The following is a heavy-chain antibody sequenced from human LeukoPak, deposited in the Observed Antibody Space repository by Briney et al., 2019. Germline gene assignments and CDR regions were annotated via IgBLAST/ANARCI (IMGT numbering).Heavy chain of an antibody. J-gene: IGHJ3*02. V-gene: IGHV3-7*01. CDR2: IKQDGSEK. CDR3: ATLVPFDI. Sequence: GGSLRLSCVASGFTFSSYWMSWVRQAPGKGLEWVANIKQDGSEKYYVDSVKGRFTISRDNAKNSLYLQMNSLRAEDTAVYYCATLVPFDIWGQGTMVTVSS. D-gene: IGHD1-26*01. CDR1: GFTFSSYW.